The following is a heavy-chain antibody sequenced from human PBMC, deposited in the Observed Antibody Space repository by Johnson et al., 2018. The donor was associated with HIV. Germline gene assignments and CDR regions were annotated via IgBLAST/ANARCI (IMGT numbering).Heavy chain of an antibody. CDR1: GFTFSSYA. Sequence: VQLVESGGGVVQPGGSLRLSCAASGFTFSSYAMSWVRQAPGKGLEWVSAISGSGGSTYYADSVKGRFTISRDNSKNTLYLQMNSLRAEDTAVYYCARGGSGWYFAFDIWGQGTMVTVSS. CDR3: ARGGSGWYFAFDI. J-gene: IGHJ3*02. D-gene: IGHD6-19*01. CDR2: ISGSGGST. V-gene: IGHV3-23*04.